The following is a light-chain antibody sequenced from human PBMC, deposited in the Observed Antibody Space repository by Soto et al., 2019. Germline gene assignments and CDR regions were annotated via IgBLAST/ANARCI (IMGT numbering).Light chain of an antibody. Sequence: DIQMTQSPSTLSASVGDRVTITCRASQSVSSWLAWYQQTPGKAPKLLLYRASSLDTGVPSRFGGSGSGTEFTLTISSLQPDDFGTYYCQQYKSYPLTFGGGTKVDIK. CDR2: RAS. J-gene: IGKJ4*01. CDR3: QQYKSYPLT. CDR1: QSVSSW. V-gene: IGKV1-5*03.